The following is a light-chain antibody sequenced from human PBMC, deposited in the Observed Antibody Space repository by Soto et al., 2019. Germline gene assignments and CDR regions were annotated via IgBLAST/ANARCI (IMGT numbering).Light chain of an antibody. V-gene: IGKV3-20*01. CDR3: QQYDASPPVT. Sequence: IVLTQSPGTLFLSPGERATLSCRASQSVNSNYLAWYQQKPGQAPRLLIYGASNRATGIPDRFTGSGSGTDFTLIINRLEPEDFAVYYCQQYDASPPVTFGPGTRVETK. CDR1: QSVNSNY. J-gene: IGKJ3*01. CDR2: GAS.